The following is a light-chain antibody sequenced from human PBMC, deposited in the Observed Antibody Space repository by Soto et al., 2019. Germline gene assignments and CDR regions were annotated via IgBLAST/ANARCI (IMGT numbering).Light chain of an antibody. Sequence: DIQMTQSPSALSASVGDRVTITCRASQSISSWLAWYQQKPGKAPNLLISKASSLESGVPSRFSGSGSGTEFTLTISSLQPDDFATYYCQQYNTFPFTFGPGTQVDIK. J-gene: IGKJ3*01. CDR1: QSISSW. CDR3: QQYNTFPFT. CDR2: KAS. V-gene: IGKV1-5*03.